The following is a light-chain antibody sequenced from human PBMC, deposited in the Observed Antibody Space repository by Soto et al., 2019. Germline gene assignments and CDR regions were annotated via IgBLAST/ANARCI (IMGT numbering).Light chain of an antibody. CDR3: HQRQSWPRT. V-gene: IGKV3-20*01. J-gene: IGKJ1*01. CDR1: QSVSSSY. Sequence: EIVLTQSPGTLSLSPGKRATLSCRASQSVSSSYLAWYQQKPGQAPRLLIYGASSRATGIPDRFSGSGSGTDFTLTISRLEPEDFALYYCHQRQSWPRTFGQGTKVDIK. CDR2: GAS.